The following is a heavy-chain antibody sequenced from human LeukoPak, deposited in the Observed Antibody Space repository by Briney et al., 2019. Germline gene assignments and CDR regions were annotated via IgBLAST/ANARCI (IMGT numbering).Heavy chain of an antibody. CDR2: MNPNTGDT. V-gene: IGHV1-8*01. CDR1: GYTFTSYN. Sequence: ASVKVSCKASGYTFTSYNINWVRPATGQGLEWMGWMNPNTGDTGYAQKFQGRVTMTRNTSISTAYMELSSLRSEDTAVYYCARLQLVLPYYYYYMDVWGKGTTVTVSS. J-gene: IGHJ6*03. D-gene: IGHD6-13*01. CDR3: ARLQLVLPYYYYYMDV.